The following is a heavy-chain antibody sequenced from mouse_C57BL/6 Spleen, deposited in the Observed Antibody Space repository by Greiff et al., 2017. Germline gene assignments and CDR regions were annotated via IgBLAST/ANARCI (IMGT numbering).Heavy chain of an antibody. J-gene: IGHJ2*01. CDR2: INPNNGGT. Sequence: EVQLQQSGPELVKPGASVKISCKASGYTFTDYYMNWVKQSHGKSLEWIGDINPNNGGTSYNQKFKGKATLTVDKSSSTAYMELRSLTSEDSAVYYCARRGAYYGSEDYFDYWGQGTTLTVSS. D-gene: IGHD1-1*01. CDR1: GYTFTDYY. CDR3: ARRGAYYGSEDYFDY. V-gene: IGHV1-26*01.